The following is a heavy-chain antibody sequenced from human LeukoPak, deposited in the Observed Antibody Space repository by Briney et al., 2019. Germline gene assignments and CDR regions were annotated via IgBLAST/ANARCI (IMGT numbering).Heavy chain of an antibody. J-gene: IGHJ6*03. CDR3: ARGRPYYYDSSGYYKYGYYYYYMDV. CDR2: INHSGST. V-gene: IGHV4-34*01. CDR1: GGSFSGYY. D-gene: IGHD3-22*01. Sequence: KTSETLSLTCAVYGGSFSGYYWSWIRQPPGKGLEWIGEINHSGSTNYNPSLKSRVTISVDTSKNQFSLKLSSVTAADTAVYYCARGRPYYYDSSGYYKYGYYYYYMDVWGKGTRSPSP.